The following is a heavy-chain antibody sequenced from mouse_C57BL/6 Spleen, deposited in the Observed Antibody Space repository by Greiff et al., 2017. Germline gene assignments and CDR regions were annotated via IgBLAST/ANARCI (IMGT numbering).Heavy chain of an antibody. CDR3: ARLYTVVFDY. J-gene: IGHJ2*01. CDR1: GYTFTDYN. V-gene: IGHV1-22*01. D-gene: IGHD1-1*01. CDR2: INPNNGGT. Sequence: VQLQQSGPELVKPGASVKMSCKASGYTFTDYNMHWVKQSHGKSLEWIGYINPNNGGTSYNQKFKGKATLTVNKSSSTAYMELRSQTSEDTAVYYCARLYTVVFDYWGQGTTRTVSS.